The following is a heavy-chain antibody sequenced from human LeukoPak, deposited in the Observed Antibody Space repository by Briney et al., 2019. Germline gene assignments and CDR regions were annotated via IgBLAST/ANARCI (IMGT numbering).Heavy chain of an antibody. V-gene: IGHV3-21*01. CDR3: ARGHYYGMDV. CDR2: ISSSSNYI. CDR1: GFTFSSYS. D-gene: IGHD3-10*01. Sequence: PGGSLRLSCAASGFTFSSYSMNWVRQAPGKGLEWVSSISSSSNYIYYADSVKGRFTISRDNAENSLYLQMNSLRAEDTAMYYCARGHYYGMDVWGKGTTVTISS. J-gene: IGHJ6*04.